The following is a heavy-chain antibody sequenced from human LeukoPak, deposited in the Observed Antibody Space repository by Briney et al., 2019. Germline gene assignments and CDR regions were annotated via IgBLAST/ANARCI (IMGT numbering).Heavy chain of an antibody. CDR2: ISSSGSTI. CDR1: GFTFSSYE. V-gene: IGHV3-48*03. CDR3: VKDRSDILTGPGSN. J-gene: IGHJ4*02. Sequence: GGSLRLSCAASGFTFSSYEMNWVRQAPGKGLEWVSYISSSGSTIYYADSVKGRFTISRDNSKNTLYLQMSSLRAEDTAVYYCVKDRSDILTGPGSNWGQGTLVTVSS. D-gene: IGHD3-9*01.